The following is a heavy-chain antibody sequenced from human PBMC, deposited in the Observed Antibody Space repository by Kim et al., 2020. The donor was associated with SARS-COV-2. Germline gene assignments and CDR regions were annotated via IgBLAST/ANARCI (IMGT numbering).Heavy chain of an antibody. J-gene: IGHJ4*02. CDR2: ISGSGGST. D-gene: IGHD2-21*02. CDR3: VKSRGAVTVGY. CDR1: GFTFSSYA. Sequence: GGSLRLSCAASGFTFSSYAMSWVRQAPGKGLEWVSAISGSGGSTYYADSVKGRFTISRDNSKNTLYLQMNSLRAEDTAVYYCVKSRGAVTVGYWGQGTLVTVSS. V-gene: IGHV3-23*01.